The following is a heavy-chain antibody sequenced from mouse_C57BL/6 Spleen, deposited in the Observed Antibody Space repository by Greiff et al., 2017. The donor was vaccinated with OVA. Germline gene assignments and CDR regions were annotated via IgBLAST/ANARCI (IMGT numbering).Heavy chain of an antibody. J-gene: IGHJ2*01. V-gene: IGHV1-55*01. D-gene: IGHD2-5*01. Sequence: PGQGLEWIGDIYPGSGSTNYNEKFKSKATLTVDTSSSTAYMQLSSLTSEDSAVYYCARAEYYSNPYFDYWGQGTTLTVSS. CDR3: ARAEYYSNPYFDY. CDR2: IYPGSGST.